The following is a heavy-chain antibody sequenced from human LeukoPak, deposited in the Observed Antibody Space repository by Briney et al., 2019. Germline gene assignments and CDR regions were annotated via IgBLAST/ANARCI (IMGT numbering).Heavy chain of an antibody. CDR3: GRDGGTNDDYGDYVPGFDP. CDR1: GYTFTGYY. V-gene: IGHV1-2*02. J-gene: IGHJ5*02. D-gene: IGHD4-17*01. Sequence: ASVKVCCKASGYTFTGYYMHWVRQAPGQGLEWMGWINPNSGGTNYAQKYLGRVTMTRHTSISTAYMEPSRLRSDDTAVYYCGRDGGTNDDYGDYVPGFDPWGQGTLVTVSS. CDR2: INPNSGGT.